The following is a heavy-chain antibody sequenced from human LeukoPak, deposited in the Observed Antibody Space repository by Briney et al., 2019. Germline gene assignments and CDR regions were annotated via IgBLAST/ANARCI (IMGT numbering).Heavy chain of an antibody. CDR2: IYTSGST. V-gene: IGHV4-4*07. D-gene: IGHD6-19*01. CDR3: ATGDSGWYGARV. J-gene: IGHJ4*02. CDR1: GGSINTYY. Sequence: SETLSLTCTVSGGSINTYYWSWIRQPAGKGLEYIGRIYTSGSTNYNPSLKSRVTMSVDTSKNQFSLKLSSVTAADTAVYYCATGDSGWYGARVWGQGTLVTVSS.